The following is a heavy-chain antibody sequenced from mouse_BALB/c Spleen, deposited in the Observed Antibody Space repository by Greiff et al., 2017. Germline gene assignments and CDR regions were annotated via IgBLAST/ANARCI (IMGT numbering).Heavy chain of an antibody. V-gene: IGHV5-12-2*01. CDR1: GFTFSSYT. Sequence: EVKLMESGGGLVQPGGSLKLSCAASGFTFSSYTMSWVRQTPEKRLEWVAYISNGGGSTYYPDTVKGRFTISRDNAKNTLYLQMSSLKSEDTAMYYCARHRDGYDSFAYWGQGTLVTVSA. J-gene: IGHJ3*01. D-gene: IGHD2-2*01. CDR3: ARHRDGYDSFAY. CDR2: ISNGGGST.